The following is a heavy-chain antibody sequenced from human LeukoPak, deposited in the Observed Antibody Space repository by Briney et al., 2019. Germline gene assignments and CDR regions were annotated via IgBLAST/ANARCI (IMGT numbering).Heavy chain of an antibody. J-gene: IGHJ3*02. V-gene: IGHV1-18*01. D-gene: IGHD6-6*01. CDR1: GYTFTSYA. CDR2: ISTYSDNT. CDR3: ASHTSRIAARTQAFDI. Sequence: EASVKVSCKASGYTFTSYAVSWVRQAPGQGPEWMGWISTYSDNTNFAQKFQGRVTLTADTSTSTAYMELRSLRSDDTAVYFCASHTSRIAARTQAFDIWGQGTMVTVSS.